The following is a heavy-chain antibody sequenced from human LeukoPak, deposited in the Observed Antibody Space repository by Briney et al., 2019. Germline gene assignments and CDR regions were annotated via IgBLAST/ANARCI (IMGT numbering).Heavy chain of an antibody. CDR1: GFSFNSYW. Sequence: GGSLRLSCAASGFSFNSYWMHWVRQAPRKGLVWVSRMNSDEISTAYADSVKGRFTNSRDNAKNTLYLQMNSLRAEGTAVYYCARANGDGASYYASWGQGTLVTVSS. V-gene: IGHV3-74*01. D-gene: IGHD1-26*01. J-gene: IGHJ5*02. CDR3: ARANGDGASYYAS. CDR2: MNSDEIST.